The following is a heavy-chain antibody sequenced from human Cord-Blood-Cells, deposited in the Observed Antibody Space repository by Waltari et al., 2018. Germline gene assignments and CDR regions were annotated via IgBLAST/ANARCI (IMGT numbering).Heavy chain of an antibody. V-gene: IGHV3-53*02. D-gene: IGHD4-17*01. J-gene: IGHJ4*02. Sequence: EVQLVETGGGLIQPGGSLRLSCAASGFTVSSNYMSWVRQAPGKGLEWVAVIYSGGSTYYADSVKGRFTISRDNSKNTLYLQMNSLRAEDTAVYYCARERHDYGDYVFDYWGQGTLVTVSS. CDR1: GFTVSSNY. CDR3: ARERHDYGDYVFDY. CDR2: IYSGGST.